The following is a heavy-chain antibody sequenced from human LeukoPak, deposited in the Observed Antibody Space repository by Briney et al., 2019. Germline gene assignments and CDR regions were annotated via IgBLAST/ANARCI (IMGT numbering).Heavy chain of an antibody. V-gene: IGHV3-30*03. J-gene: IGHJ5*02. CDR2: ISYDGSNK. CDR3: ASAPVVVAATIRNWFDP. Sequence: GRSLRLSCAASGFTFSSYGMHWVRQAPGKGLEWVAVISYDGSNKYYADSVKGRFTISRDNSKNTLYLQMNSLRAEDTAVYYCASAPVVVAATIRNWFDPWGQGTLVTVSS. CDR1: GFTFSSYG. D-gene: IGHD2-15*01.